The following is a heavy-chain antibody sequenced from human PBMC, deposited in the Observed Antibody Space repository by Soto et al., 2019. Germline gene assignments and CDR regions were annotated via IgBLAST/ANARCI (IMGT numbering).Heavy chain of an antibody. D-gene: IGHD1-26*01. CDR3: ARGLITGSQYSGGWYYFDS. CDR2: MYYSGST. V-gene: IGHV4-30-4*08. CDR1: GGSISSDSYY. Sequence: SETLSLTCTVSGGSISSDSYYWGWIRQPPGKGLEWIGFMYYSGSTYYNPSLKSRVTISVDTSKSQFSLKLSSVTAADTAVYYCARGLITGSQYSGGWYYFDSWGQGTQVTVSS. J-gene: IGHJ4*02.